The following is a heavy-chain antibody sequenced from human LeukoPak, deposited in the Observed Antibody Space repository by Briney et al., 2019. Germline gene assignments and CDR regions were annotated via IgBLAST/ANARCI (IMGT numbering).Heavy chain of an antibody. V-gene: IGHV4-30-2*01. D-gene: IGHD2-2*01. J-gene: IGHJ5*02. CDR2: IYHSGST. CDR3: ARGGCCSSTSCYAGYNWFDP. Sequence: SQTLSLTCAVSGGSISSGGYSWSWIRQPPGKGLEWIGYIYHSGSTYCNPSLKSRVTISVDRSKNQFSLKLSSVTAADTAVYYCARGGCCSSTSCYAGYNWFDPWGQGTLVTVSS. CDR1: GGSISSGGYS.